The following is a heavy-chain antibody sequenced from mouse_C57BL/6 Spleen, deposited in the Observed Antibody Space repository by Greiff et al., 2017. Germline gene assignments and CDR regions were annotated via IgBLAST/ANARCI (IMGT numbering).Heavy chain of an antibody. D-gene: IGHD2-5*01. V-gene: IGHV1-82*01. CDR2: IYPGDGDT. J-gene: IGHJ4*01. CDR3: APAYYSNDAMDY. CDR1: GYAFSSSW. Sequence: QVQLKQSGPELVKPGASVKISCKASGYAFSSSWMNWVKQRPGKGLEWIGQIYPGDGDTNYNGKFKGKATLTADKSSSTAYMQLSSLTSEDSAVYFCAPAYYSNDAMDYWGQGTSVTVSS.